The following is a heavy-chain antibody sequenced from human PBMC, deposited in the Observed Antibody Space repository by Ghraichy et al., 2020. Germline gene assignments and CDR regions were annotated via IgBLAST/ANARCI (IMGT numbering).Heavy chain of an antibody. CDR2: IIPIFGTA. V-gene: IGHV1-69*01. Sequence: VKVSCKASGGTFSSYAISWVRQAPGQGLEWMGGIIPIFGTANYAQKFQGRVTITADESTSTAYMELSSLRSEDTAVYYCARINFFGSGYYMDYYYYGMDVWGQGTTVTVSS. CDR3: ARINFFGSGYYMDYYYYGMDV. J-gene: IGHJ6*02. D-gene: IGHD3-3*01. CDR1: GGTFSSYA.